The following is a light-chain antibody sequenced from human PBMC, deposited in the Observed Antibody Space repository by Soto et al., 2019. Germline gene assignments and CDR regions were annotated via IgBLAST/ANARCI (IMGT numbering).Light chain of an antibody. Sequence: QSALTQPASVSGSPGQSITISCTGTSSDVGSHNLVSWYQQHPGQAPKLMIYEVTKRPLGVSTRFSASKSGNTASLTISGLQAEDEADYYCCSYGGSSAVFGGGTQLNVL. CDR1: SSDVGSHNL. CDR3: CSYGGSSAV. J-gene: IGLJ7*01. V-gene: IGLV2-23*02. CDR2: EVT.